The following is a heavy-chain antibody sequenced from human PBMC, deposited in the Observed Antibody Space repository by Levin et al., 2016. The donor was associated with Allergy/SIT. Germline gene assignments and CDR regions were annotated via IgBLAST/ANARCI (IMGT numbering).Heavy chain of an antibody. J-gene: IGHJ4*02. D-gene: IGHD3-10*01. Sequence: ASVKVSCKASGYTFTGYYMHWVRQAPGQGLEWMGWINPNSGGTNYAQKFQGRVTMTRDTSISTAYMELSRLRSDDTAVYYCARAMSIPDYYGSGSYYIYFDYWGQGTLVTVSS. CDR3: ARAMSIPDYYGSGSYYIYFDY. CDR2: INPNSGGT. CDR1: GYTFTGYY. V-gene: IGHV1-2*02.